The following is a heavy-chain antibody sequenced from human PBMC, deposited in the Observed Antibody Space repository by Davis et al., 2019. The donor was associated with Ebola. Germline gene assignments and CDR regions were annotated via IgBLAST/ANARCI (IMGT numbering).Heavy chain of an antibody. Sequence: GESLKISCAASGFTFSDSTIHWVRQASGKGLEWVGHIRSKTHSYATAYAASVKGRFTISRDDSKNTAYLQMNSLKTEDTALYYCTGLKSSTGETPPFDYWGQGTLVTVSS. D-gene: IGHD7-27*01. CDR3: TGLKSSTGETPPFDY. V-gene: IGHV3-73*01. CDR1: GFTFSDST. J-gene: IGHJ4*02. CDR2: IRSKTHSYAT.